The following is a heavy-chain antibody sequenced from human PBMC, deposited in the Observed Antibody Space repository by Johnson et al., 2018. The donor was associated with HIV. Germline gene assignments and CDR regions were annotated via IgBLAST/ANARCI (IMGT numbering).Heavy chain of an antibody. CDR3: AREGEPDGFDI. CDR2: ISGSGGST. V-gene: IGHV3-NL1*01. CDR1: GFTFRIYD. D-gene: IGHD3-16*01. Sequence: QVQPVESGGGVVQPGGSLRLSCAASGFTFRIYDMQWVRQAPGKGLEWVSAISGSGGSTYYADSVRGRFTISRDNAKNSLYLQMNSLRAEDTAVYYCAREGEPDGFDIWGQGTMVTVSS. J-gene: IGHJ3*02.